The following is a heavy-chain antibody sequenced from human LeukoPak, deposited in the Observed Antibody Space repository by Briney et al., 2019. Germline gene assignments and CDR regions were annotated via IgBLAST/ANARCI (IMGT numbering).Heavy chain of an antibody. J-gene: IGHJ4*02. D-gene: IGHD4-23*01. CDR2: IYYGGST. Sequence: SETLSFTCTVSGGSISSYYWSWIRQPPGKGLEWIGYIYYGGSTNYNPSLKSRVTISVDASKNQFSLKLTSVTAADTAVYYCARGDYGGYSGPADYWGQGTLVTVSS. CDR1: GGSISSYY. V-gene: IGHV4-59*01. CDR3: ARGDYGGYSGPADY.